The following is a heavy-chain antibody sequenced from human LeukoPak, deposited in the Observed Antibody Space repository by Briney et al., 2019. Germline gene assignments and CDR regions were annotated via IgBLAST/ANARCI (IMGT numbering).Heavy chain of an antibody. Sequence: GGSLRLSCAASGFTFSSYAMSWVRQAPGKGLEWVSAISGSGGSTYYADSVKGRFTISRDNSKNTLYLQMNSLRAEDTAVYYFANVLLHSSSWYMVRGYLDYWGQGTLVTVSS. CDR2: ISGSGGST. CDR1: GFTFSSYA. V-gene: IGHV3-23*01. D-gene: IGHD6-13*01. J-gene: IGHJ4*02. CDR3: ANVLLHSSSWYMVRGYLDY.